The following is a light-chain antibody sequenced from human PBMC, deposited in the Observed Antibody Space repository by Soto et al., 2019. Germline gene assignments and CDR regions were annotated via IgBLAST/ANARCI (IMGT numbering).Light chain of an antibody. J-gene: IGKJ2*01. CDR3: QQSDSYPYT. Sequence: DLQMTQSPSSLSVSVGDRVTITCRASQSITNYLNWYQQKPGKAPKLLVYAASSLQSGVPSRFSGNGSGTDFTLTISSLQPEDFASYYCQQSDSYPYTFGQGTKLEI. CDR1: QSITNY. CDR2: AAS. V-gene: IGKV1-39*01.